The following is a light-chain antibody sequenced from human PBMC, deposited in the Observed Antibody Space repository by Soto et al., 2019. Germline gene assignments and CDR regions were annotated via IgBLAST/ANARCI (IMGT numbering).Light chain of an antibody. Sequence: DIQMTQFPSTLSASVGDRVTITCRASQTTNTWLAWYQQKPGTAPKLLIYDASSLEGGVPSRFSASGSGTEFTPTISSLQPDDLAAYYCQQYISYPYTFGPWTKVEIK. CDR2: DAS. J-gene: IGKJ2*01. CDR3: QQYISYPYT. V-gene: IGKV1-5*01. CDR1: QTTNTW.